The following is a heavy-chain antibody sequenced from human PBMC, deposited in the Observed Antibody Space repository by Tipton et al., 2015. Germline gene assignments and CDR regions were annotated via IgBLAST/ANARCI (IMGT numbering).Heavy chain of an antibody. CDR2: IYPGDSDT. J-gene: IGHJ6*02. CDR3: ARALNAWGILSYYYYGLDV. CDR1: GYSFSTHW. Sequence: QSGPEVKQPGESLKISCKGSGYSFSTHWIGWVRQMPGKGLEWMGIIYPGDSDTRYSPSFEGQVTISADKSSSTAFLQWSSLKASASAIYFCARALNAWGILSYYYYGLDVWGQGTTVTVSS. D-gene: IGHD3-16*01. V-gene: IGHV5-51*03.